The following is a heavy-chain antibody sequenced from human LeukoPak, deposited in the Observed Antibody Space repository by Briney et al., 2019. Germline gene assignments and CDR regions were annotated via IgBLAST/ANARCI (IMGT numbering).Heavy chain of an antibody. Sequence: SGTLSLTCAVSGGSISSSNWWSWVRQPPGKGLEWIGEIYHSGSTNYNPSLKSQVTISVDKSKNQFSLKLSSVTAADTAVYYCARSRRDSSSWYWGQGTLVTVSS. CDR1: GGSISSSNW. CDR3: ARSRRDSSSWY. J-gene: IGHJ4*02. D-gene: IGHD6-13*01. V-gene: IGHV4-4*02. CDR2: IYHSGST.